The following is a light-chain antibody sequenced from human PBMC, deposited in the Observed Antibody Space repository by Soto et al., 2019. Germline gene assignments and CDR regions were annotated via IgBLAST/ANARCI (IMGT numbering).Light chain of an antibody. CDR2: LGS. V-gene: IGKV2-28*01. CDR3: MQAQQIPRT. Sequence: EIVLTQSPLSLSVTPGEPASISCRSSQSLLHTSGDNYLDWYLQRPGQSPQLLLYLGSTRASGFSDRFSGSGSGTRFTLRISRVEAEDVGFYYCMQAQQIPRTFGQVTKVEI. J-gene: IGKJ1*01. CDR1: QSLLHTSGDNY.